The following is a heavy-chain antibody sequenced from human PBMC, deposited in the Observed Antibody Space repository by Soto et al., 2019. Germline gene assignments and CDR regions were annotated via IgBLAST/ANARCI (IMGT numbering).Heavy chain of an antibody. V-gene: IGHV1-2*04. Sequence: ASVKVSCKASGYTFTGYYMHWVRQAPGQGLEWMGWINPNSGGTNYAQKFQGWVTMTRDTSISTAYMELSRLRSDDTAVYYCAREPVYYDSSGYYPNYFDYWGQGTLVTVSS. CDR1: GYTFTGYY. J-gene: IGHJ4*02. CDR2: INPNSGGT. D-gene: IGHD3-22*01. CDR3: AREPVYYDSSGYYPNYFDY.